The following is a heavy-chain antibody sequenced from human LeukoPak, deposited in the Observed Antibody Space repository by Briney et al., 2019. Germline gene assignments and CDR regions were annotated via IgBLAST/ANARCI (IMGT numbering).Heavy chain of an antibody. V-gene: IGHV4-61*02. Sequence: SQTLSLTCTVSGGSISSGSYYGRWIRQPAGKGLEWIGRIYTSGSTNYNPSLKSRVTISVDTSKNQFSLKRSSLPAADTAVYYCARDRQGFDAFDIWGQGTMVTVSS. J-gene: IGHJ3*02. CDR1: GGSISSGSYY. CDR2: IYTSGST. D-gene: IGHD6-6*01. CDR3: ARDRQGFDAFDI.